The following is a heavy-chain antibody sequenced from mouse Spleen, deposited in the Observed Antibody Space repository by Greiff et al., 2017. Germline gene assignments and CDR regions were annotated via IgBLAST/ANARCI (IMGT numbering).Heavy chain of an antibody. J-gene: IGHJ3*01. CDR2: ISSGGSYT. CDR1: GFTFSSYG. Sequence: EVQLQESGGDLVKPGGSLKLSCAASGFTFSSYGMSWVRQTPDKRLEWVATISSGGSYTYYPDSVKGRFTISRDNAKNTLYLQMSSLKSEDTAMYYCARSTMITSRTWFAYWGQGTLVTVSA. CDR3: ARSTMITSRTWFAY. D-gene: IGHD2-4*01. V-gene: IGHV5-6*01.